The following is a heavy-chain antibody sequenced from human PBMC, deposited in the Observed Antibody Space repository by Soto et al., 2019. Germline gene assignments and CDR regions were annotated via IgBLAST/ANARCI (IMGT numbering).Heavy chain of an antibody. D-gene: IGHD3-22*01. CDR1: GGSISSGDYY. V-gene: IGHV4-30-4*01. Sequence: SETLSLTCTVSGGSISSGDYYWSWIRQPPGKGLEWIGYIYYSGSTYYNPSLKSRVTISVDTSKNQFSLKLSSVTAADTAVYYCARARDHYYDSSGSSDHWGQGTLVTVSS. CDR2: IYYSGST. J-gene: IGHJ4*02. CDR3: ARARDHYYDSSGSSDH.